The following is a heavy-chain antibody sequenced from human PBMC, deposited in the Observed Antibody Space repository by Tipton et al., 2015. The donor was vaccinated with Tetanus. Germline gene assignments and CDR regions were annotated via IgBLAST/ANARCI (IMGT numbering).Heavy chain of an antibody. Sequence: TLSLTCTVSGGSISSSSYYWGWIRQPPRKGLEWIGYIYYSGSTNYNPSLKSRVTISVDTSKNQFSLKLSSVTAADTAVYYCAREVHNNYYFDYWGQGTLVTVSS. CDR2: IYYSGST. V-gene: IGHV4-61*01. J-gene: IGHJ4*02. D-gene: IGHD1-1*01. CDR3: AREVHNNYYFDY. CDR1: GGSISSSSYY.